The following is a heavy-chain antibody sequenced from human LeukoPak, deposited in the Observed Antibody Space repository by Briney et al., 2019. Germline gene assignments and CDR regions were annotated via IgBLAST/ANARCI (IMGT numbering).Heavy chain of an antibody. CDR1: GDSVSSNSAA. Sequence: SHTLSLTCAISGDSVSSNSAAWNWIRQSPSRGLEWLGRTYYRSKWYNDYAVSVKSRITINPDTSKNQFSLKLSSVTAADTAVYYCASPNFHISGSYESYWFDPWGQGTLVTVSS. V-gene: IGHV6-1*01. CDR3: ASPNFHISGSYESYWFDP. D-gene: IGHD3-10*01. J-gene: IGHJ5*02. CDR2: TYYRSKWYN.